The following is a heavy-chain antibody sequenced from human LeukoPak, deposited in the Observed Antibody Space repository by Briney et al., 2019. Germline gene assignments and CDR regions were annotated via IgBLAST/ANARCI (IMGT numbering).Heavy chain of an antibody. D-gene: IGHD3-10*01. CDR2: IYSGGST. V-gene: IGHV3-66*02. Sequence: GGSLRLSCAASGFTVSSSYMSWVRQAPGKGLEWVSLIYSGGSTYYADSVKGRFTISRDDSKNTLFLQMNSLRAEDTAVYYCAKIGSATFNWFDPWGQGTLVTVSS. CDR3: AKIGSATFNWFDP. CDR1: GFTVSSSY. J-gene: IGHJ5*02.